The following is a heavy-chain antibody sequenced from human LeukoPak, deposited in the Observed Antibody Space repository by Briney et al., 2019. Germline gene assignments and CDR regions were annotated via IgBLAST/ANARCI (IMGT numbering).Heavy chain of an antibody. CDR2: IKQDGSEK. CDR1: GFTFSSYW. J-gene: IGHJ4*02. D-gene: IGHD3-22*01. Sequence: GGSLRLSCAASGFTFSSYWMSWVRQAPGKGLEWVANIKQDGSEKYYVDSVKGRFTISRDNAKNSLYLQMNSLRAEDTAVYYCARDTIYDSSGYYPTAHHYYFDYWGQGTLVTVSS. CDR3: ARDTIYDSSGYYPTAHHYYFDY. V-gene: IGHV3-7*01.